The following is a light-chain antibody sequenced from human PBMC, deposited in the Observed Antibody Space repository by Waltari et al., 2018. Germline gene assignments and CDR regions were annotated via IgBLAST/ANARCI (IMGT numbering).Light chain of an antibody. V-gene: IGKV1-27*01. CDR3: QKYNSAPWT. Sequence: DIQMTQSPSSLSASVGDRVTTTRRASQGISNYLAWYQQKTGKVPKLLIYAASTLQSGVPSRFSGSGSGTDFTLTISSLQPEDVATYYCQKYNSAPWTFGQGTKVEIK. CDR2: AAS. J-gene: IGKJ1*01. CDR1: QGISNY.